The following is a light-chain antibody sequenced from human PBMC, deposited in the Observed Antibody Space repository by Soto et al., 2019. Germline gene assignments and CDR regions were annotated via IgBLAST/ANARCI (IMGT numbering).Light chain of an antibody. J-gene: IGKJ3*01. V-gene: IGKV3-15*01. CDR2: GAS. Sequence: ERVMTQSPATLSVSPGERATLSCRASQSVSSNLAWYQQKPGQAPRLLIYGASTRATDIPARFSGSGSGTEFTLTISSLQSEDFAVYYCQQYNNWPPITFGPGTKVDIK. CDR1: QSVSSN. CDR3: QQYNNWPPIT.